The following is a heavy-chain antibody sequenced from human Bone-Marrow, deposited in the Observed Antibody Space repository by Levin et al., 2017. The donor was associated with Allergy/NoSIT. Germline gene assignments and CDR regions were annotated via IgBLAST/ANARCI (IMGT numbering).Heavy chain of an antibody. CDR3: ARFVVTPVSYFYMDV. J-gene: IGHJ6*03. CDR1: GYSFTNYG. D-gene: IGHD2-2*01. Sequence: ASVKVSCKASGYSFTNYGISWVRQAPGQGLEWMGWISTHNGNTNYAQSFQGRVTMTTDTSTSTADMELRSLISDDTAVYYCARFVVTPVSYFYMDVWGKGTTVTVSS. CDR2: ISTHNGNT. V-gene: IGHV1-18*01.